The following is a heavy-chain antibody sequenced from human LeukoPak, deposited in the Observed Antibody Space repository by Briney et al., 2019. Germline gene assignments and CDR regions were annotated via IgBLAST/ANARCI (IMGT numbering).Heavy chain of an antibody. J-gene: IGHJ6*02. CDR2: IIPIFGTA. CDR3: ARTNYYDSSGYQGAGTYYYGMDV. V-gene: IGHV1-69*13. CDR1: GGTFSSYA. Sequence: EASVKVSCKASGGTFSSYAISWVRQAPGQGLEWMGGIIPIFGTANYAQKFQGRVTITADESTSTAYMELSSLRSEDTAVYYCARTNYYDSSGYQGAGTYYYGMDVWGPGTTVTVSS. D-gene: IGHD3-22*01.